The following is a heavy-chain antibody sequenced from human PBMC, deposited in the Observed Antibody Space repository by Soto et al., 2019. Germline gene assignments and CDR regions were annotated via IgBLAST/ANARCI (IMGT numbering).Heavy chain of an antibody. D-gene: IGHD2-2*01. Sequence: GGSLRLSCAASGFTISSYSRNWVRQAPGKGLEWISYISSTSSSMYYADSVKGRFTISRDNAKNSLYLQMNTLRAEDTAVYYCATDCSRASCFDYWGQGTLVTVLL. V-gene: IGHV3-48*01. CDR2: ISSTSSSM. CDR3: ATDCSRASCFDY. J-gene: IGHJ4*02. CDR1: GFTISSYS.